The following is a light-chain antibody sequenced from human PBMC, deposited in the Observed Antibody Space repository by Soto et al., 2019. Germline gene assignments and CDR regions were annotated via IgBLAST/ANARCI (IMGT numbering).Light chain of an antibody. CDR3: CSYAGSSTYV. J-gene: IGLJ1*01. V-gene: IGLV2-23*01. CDR1: SRDVGSYNL. Sequence: QSVLNQPASVSGSPGQSVTISCPGTSRDVGSYNLVSWYQQHPGKAPKLMIYEGSKRPSGVSNRFSGSKSGNTASLTISGLQAEDEADYYCCSYAGSSTYVFGTGTKVTVL. CDR2: EGS.